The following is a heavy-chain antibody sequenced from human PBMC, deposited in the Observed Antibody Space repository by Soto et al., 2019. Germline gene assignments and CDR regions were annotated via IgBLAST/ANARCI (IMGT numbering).Heavy chain of an antibody. CDR2: INHSGST. V-gene: IGHV4-34*01. D-gene: IGHD3-3*01. CDR1: GGSFSGYY. CDR3: ARGLRELYRGRSGYYKAIDY. J-gene: IGHJ4*02. Sequence: SETLSLTCAVYGGSFSGYYWSWIRQPPGKGLEWIGEINHSGSTNYNPSLKSRVTISVDTSKNQFSLKLSSVTAADTAVYYCARGLRELYRGRSGYYKAIDYWGQGTLVTVSS.